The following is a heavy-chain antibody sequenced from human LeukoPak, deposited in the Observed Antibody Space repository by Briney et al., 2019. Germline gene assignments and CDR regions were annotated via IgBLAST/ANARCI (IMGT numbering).Heavy chain of an antibody. V-gene: IGHV1-69*05. CDR3: ARSAGPRIAARLVLGSANYYMDV. CDR1: GGTFSSYA. CDR2: IIPIFGTA. Sequence: ASVKVSCKASGGTFSSYAISWVRQAPGQGLEWMGGIIPIFGTANYAQKFQGRVTITTDESTSTAYMELSSLRSEDTAVYYCARSAGPRIAARLVLGSANYYMDVWGKGTTVTVSS. D-gene: IGHD6-6*01. J-gene: IGHJ6*03.